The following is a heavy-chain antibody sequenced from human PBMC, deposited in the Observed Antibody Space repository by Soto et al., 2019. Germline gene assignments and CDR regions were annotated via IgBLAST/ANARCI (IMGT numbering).Heavy chain of an antibody. V-gene: IGHV3-23*01. CDR3: AKGAIGRIDY. CDR2: IRGSGVTT. J-gene: IGHJ4*02. Sequence: DVQLLDSGGGLVQPGKSLRLSCAASGFIFSNYAMSWVRQAPGKGLEWVSTIRGSGVTTFYADSARGRFTISRDNSKNTLSLQVDSLTADDTAIYYCAKGAIGRIDYWGQGTLVTVSS. D-gene: IGHD1-26*01. CDR1: GFIFSNYA.